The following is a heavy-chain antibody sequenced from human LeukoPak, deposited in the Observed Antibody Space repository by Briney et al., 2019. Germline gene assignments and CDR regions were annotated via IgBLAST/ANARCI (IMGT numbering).Heavy chain of an antibody. CDR2: ISYDGSNK. D-gene: IGHD1-26*01. J-gene: IGHJ4*02. CDR3: ARGRGGTTTPYYFDS. CDR1: GFTFSSYA. Sequence: PGRSLRLSCAASGFTFSSYAMHWVRQTPGKGLAWVAVISYDGSNKFDADSVKGRFTISRDNSKTTLYLEMKSLRAEDTGVYFCARGRGGTTTPYYFDSWGRGALVTVSS. V-gene: IGHV3-30*04.